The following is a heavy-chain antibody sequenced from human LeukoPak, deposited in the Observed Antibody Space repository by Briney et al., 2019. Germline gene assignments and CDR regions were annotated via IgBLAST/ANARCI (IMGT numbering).Heavy chain of an antibody. V-gene: IGHV1-69*05. CDR3: ARGGQWPHYMDV. CDR2: IIPIFGTA. CDR1: GGTFSSYA. D-gene: IGHD6-19*01. J-gene: IGHJ6*03. Sequence: SVKVSCKASGGTFSSYAISWVRQAPGQGLEWMGRIIPIFGTANYAQKFQGRVTITTDESTSTAYMELSSLRSEDTAVYYCARGGQWPHYMDVWGKGTTVSVSS.